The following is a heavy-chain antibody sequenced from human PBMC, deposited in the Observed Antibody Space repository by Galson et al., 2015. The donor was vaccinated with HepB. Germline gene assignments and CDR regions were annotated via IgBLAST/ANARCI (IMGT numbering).Heavy chain of an antibody. D-gene: IGHD2-21*01. CDR2: IYSGGST. Sequence: SLRLSCAASGFTVSDNYMSWVRQAPGKGLEWVSVIYSGGSTYYVDSVRGRFTISRDNSKNTLYLQMSTLTADDTAVYFCAGVRRYYGGDCHEWFDPWGQGTLVIVSS. CDR1: GFTVSDNY. J-gene: IGHJ5*02. V-gene: IGHV3-53*01. CDR3: AGVRRYYGGDCHEWFDP.